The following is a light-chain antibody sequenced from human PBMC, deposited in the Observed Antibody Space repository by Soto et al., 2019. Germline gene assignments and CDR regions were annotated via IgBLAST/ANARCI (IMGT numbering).Light chain of an antibody. CDR2: ANR. CDR1: SSNIGAGDG. Sequence: QSVLTQPPSVSGSPGQRVTISCTGTSSNIGAGDGVPWYQLLPGTAPKLLIYANRDRPSGVPDRFSGSKSGSSASLAITGLQAEDEAEYYCHSYESLSAVVFGGGTNLTVL. CDR3: HSYESLSAVV. J-gene: IGLJ2*01. V-gene: IGLV1-40*01.